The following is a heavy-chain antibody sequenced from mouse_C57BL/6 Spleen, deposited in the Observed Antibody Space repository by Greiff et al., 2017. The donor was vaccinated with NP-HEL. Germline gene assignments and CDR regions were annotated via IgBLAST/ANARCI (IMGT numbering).Heavy chain of an antibody. Sequence: QVQLQQPGAELVRPGSSVKLSCKASGYTFTSYWMHWVKQRPIQGLEWIGNINPSDSETHYNQKFKDKATLTVDKSSSTAYMQLSSLTSEDSAGYYCARERLISTVVANFDYWGQGTTLTVSS. V-gene: IGHV1-52*01. D-gene: IGHD1-1*01. CDR2: INPSDSET. CDR3: ARERLISTVVANFDY. CDR1: GYTFTSYW. J-gene: IGHJ2*01.